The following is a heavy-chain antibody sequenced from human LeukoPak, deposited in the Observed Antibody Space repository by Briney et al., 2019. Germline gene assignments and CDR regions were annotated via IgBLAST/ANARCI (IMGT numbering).Heavy chain of an antibody. CDR1: GFTFISYS. Sequence: PGGSLRLSCAASGFTFISYSMNWVRQAPGRGLEWVSSISSSSSYIYYADSVKGRFTISRDNAKNSLYLQMNSLKAEDTAVYYCARVYCVGLYDFDYWGQGTLVTVSS. CDR3: ARVYCVGLYDFDY. CDR2: ISSSSSYI. J-gene: IGHJ4*02. V-gene: IGHV3-21*01. D-gene: IGHD3/OR15-3a*01.